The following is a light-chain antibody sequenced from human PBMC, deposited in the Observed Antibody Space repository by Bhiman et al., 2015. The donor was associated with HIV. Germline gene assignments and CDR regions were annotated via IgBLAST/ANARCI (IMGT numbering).Light chain of an antibody. Sequence: QSALAQPASVSGSPGQSITISCTGTSSDVGGYNYVSWYQVHPGKAPKLIIYDVTKRPSGVSNRFSGSKSGNTASLTISGLQAEDEADYYCCSYAGSSSYVFGTGTKVTVL. CDR1: SSDVGGYNY. CDR3: CSYAGSSSYV. CDR2: DVT. V-gene: IGLV2-23*02. J-gene: IGLJ1*01.